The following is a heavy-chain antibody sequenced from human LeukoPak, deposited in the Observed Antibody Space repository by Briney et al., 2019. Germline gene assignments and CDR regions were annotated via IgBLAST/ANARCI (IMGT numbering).Heavy chain of an antibody. CDR3: ARSHIYCSGGSCFDAPDAFDI. Sequence: SVKVSCKASGGTFSSCTISWLRQAPGQGLEWMGRIIPILGIANYAQKFQGRVTITADKSTSTAYMELSSLRSEDTAVYYCARSHIYCSGGSCFDAPDAFDIWGQGTMVTVSS. J-gene: IGHJ3*02. CDR1: GGTFSSCT. V-gene: IGHV1-69*02. CDR2: IIPILGIA. D-gene: IGHD2-15*01.